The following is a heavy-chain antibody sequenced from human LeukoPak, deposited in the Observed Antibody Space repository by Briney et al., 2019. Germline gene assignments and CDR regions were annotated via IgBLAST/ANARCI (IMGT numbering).Heavy chain of an antibody. CDR1: GFTFSNYW. V-gene: IGHV3-7*01. D-gene: IGHD5-12*01. Sequence: GGSLRLSCAASGFTFSNYWMTWVRQAPGKGLEWVAVINQDATKEYYMDSVKARFTISRDNAKNLVSLQMNSLRAEDTAVYYCVRDGGVSGYDLLDYWGQGTLVTVSS. CDR3: VRDGGVSGYDLLDY. J-gene: IGHJ4*02. CDR2: INQDATKE.